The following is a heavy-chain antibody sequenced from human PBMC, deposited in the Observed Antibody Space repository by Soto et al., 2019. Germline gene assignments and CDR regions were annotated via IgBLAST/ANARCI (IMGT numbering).Heavy chain of an antibody. CDR2: IYPGDSDT. D-gene: IGHD1-26*01. Sequence: GESLKISCKGSGYSFTRYWIGWVRQVPGKGLEWMGIIYPGDSDTRYSPSFQGQVTISADKSISTAYLQWSSLKASDPAMYYCASAHSGSYYPIDYWGQGTLVTVSS. V-gene: IGHV5-51*01. J-gene: IGHJ4*02. CDR1: GYSFTRYW. CDR3: ASAHSGSYYPIDY.